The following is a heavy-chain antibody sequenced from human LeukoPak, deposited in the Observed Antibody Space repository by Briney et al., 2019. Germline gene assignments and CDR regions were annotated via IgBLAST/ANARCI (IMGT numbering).Heavy chain of an antibody. V-gene: IGHV3-11*01. CDR1: GFTFSDYY. CDR3: ARGYRGSYFFDY. J-gene: IGHJ4*02. Sequence: GGSLRLSCAASGFTFSDYYMSWIRQAPGKGLEWVSYISSNHKTIYYAASVKDRFTISRDNANNSLFLQMNSLTAEDTAIYYCARGYRGSYFFDYWGQGILATVSS. CDR2: ISSNHKTI. D-gene: IGHD1-26*01.